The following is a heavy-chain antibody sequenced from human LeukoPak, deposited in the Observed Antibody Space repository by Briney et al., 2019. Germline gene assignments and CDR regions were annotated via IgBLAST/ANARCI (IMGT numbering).Heavy chain of an antibody. CDR3: ARVVHDFWSGYYLYYYMAA. J-gene: IGHJ6*03. Sequence: PGGSLSHSRAASGFNFSSYWMHWVRQAPGKGLVWVSRINTDGSRTRYAASVKGRLTISRENAKNTLYLQMNSLRAEDTAVYYCARVVHDFWSGYYLYYYMAAGGKETTVTVSS. CDR1: GFNFSSYW. D-gene: IGHD3-3*01. V-gene: IGHV3-74*01. CDR2: INTDGSRT.